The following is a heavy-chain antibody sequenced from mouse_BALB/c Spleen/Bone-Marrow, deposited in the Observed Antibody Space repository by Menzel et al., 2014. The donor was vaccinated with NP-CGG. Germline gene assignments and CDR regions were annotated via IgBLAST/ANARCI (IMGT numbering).Heavy chain of an antibody. J-gene: IGHJ2*01. CDR1: GYTFTSYW. Sequence: QVQLQQSGAELVKPGAPVKLSCKASGYTFTSYWMNWVKQRPGRGLEWIGRIDPSDSETRLNQKFKDKATLTADKSSSTAYMQLSSLTSEDSAAYFCARGRGWYFDDWGQGTTLTVSS. V-gene: IGHV1-69*02. D-gene: IGHD2-3*01. CDR3: ARGRGWYFDD. CDR2: IDPSDSET.